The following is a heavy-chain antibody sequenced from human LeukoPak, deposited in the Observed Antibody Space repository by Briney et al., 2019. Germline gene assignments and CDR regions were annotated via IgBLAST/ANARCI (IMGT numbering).Heavy chain of an antibody. D-gene: IGHD3-10*01. Sequence: QPGGSLRLSCAASGFTFSSYEMNWVRQAPGKGLEWVSYISSSGSTIYYADSVKGRFTISRDNAKNSLYLQMNSLRAEDTAVYYCARDQNTMVRGVIVNWFDPWGQGTLVTASS. CDR3: ARDQNTMVRGVIVNWFDP. J-gene: IGHJ5*02. CDR1: GFTFSSYE. CDR2: ISSSGSTI. V-gene: IGHV3-48*03.